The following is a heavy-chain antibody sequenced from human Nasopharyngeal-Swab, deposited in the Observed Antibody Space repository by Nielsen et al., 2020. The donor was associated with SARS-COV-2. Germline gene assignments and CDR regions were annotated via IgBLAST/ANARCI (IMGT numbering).Heavy chain of an antibody. CDR3: ARVGLHYYDSSGPFDY. Sequence: GGSLRLSCAASGFTFSSYEMNWVRQAPGKGLEWVSYISSSGSTIYYAGSVKGRFTISRDNAKNSLYLQMNSLRAEDTAVYYCARVGLHYYDSSGPFDYWGQGTLVTVSS. CDR1: GFTFSSYE. V-gene: IGHV3-48*03. J-gene: IGHJ4*02. CDR2: ISSSGSTI. D-gene: IGHD3-22*01.